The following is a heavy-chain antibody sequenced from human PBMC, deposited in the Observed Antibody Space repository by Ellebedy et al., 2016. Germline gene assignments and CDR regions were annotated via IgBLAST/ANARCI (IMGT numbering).Heavy chain of an antibody. CDR2: IYYSGRT. CDR3: ARVDAVASEYFDL. Sequence: SETLSLTCTVSGGSMSSYYWSWIRQPPGKGLEWIGHIYYSGRTTYNPSLRSRITISVDTSKNLLSLKLSSVTAADTAVYYCARVDAVASEYFDLWGQGALVTVSS. CDR1: GGSMSSYY. J-gene: IGHJ4*02. D-gene: IGHD6-19*01. V-gene: IGHV4-59*01.